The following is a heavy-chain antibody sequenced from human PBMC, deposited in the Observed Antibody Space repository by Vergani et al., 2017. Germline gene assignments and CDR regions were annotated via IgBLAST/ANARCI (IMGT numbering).Heavy chain of an antibody. CDR2: IYHSGST. CDR1: GGSISSSNW. D-gene: IGHD1-20*01. Sequence: QMQLQESGPGLVKASETLSLTCTVSGGSISSSNWWSWVRQPPGKGLEWIGEIYHSGSTNYNPSLKSRVTISVDKSKNQFSLKLSSVTAADTAVYYCARFLTGTTIYYYYGMDVWGQGTTVTVSS. V-gene: IGHV4-4*02. CDR3: ARFLTGTTIYYYYGMDV. J-gene: IGHJ6*02.